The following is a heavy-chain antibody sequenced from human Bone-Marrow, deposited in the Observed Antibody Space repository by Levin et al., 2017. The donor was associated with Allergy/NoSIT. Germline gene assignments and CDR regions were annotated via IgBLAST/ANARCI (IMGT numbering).Heavy chain of an antibody. J-gene: IGHJ6*02. CDR3: ARRHPGKYTGYDLRDYYYTFDV. CDR1: GFTFSSYE. CDR2: IDRSGSVV. D-gene: IGHD5-12*01. Sequence: GGSLRLSCAASGFTFSSYEMNWVRQAPGKGLEWVSYIDRSGSVVYYADSVKGRFTISRDNADNSLFLQMVSLRVEDTAVYYCARRHPGKYTGYDLRDYYYTFDVWGQGTTVTVSS. V-gene: IGHV3-48*03.